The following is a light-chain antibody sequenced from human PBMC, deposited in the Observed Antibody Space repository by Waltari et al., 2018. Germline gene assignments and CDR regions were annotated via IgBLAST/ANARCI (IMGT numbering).Light chain of an antibody. CDR1: SSDVGGYNY. Sequence: QSALTQPASVSGSPGQSITISCTGTSSDVGGYNYVSWSQQHPGKAPKLMIYEVSNRPSGVSNRFSGSKSGNPASLTISGLQAEDEADYYCSSYTSSSTLDVVFGGGTKLTVL. J-gene: IGLJ2*01. CDR3: SSYTSSSTLDVV. CDR2: EVS. V-gene: IGLV2-14*01.